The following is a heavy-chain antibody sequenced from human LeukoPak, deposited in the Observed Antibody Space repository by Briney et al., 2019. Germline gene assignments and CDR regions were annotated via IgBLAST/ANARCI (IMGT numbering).Heavy chain of an antibody. D-gene: IGHD2-8*02. V-gene: IGHV3-30*03. CDR3: ARLPPSVFGVGTGDFDY. CDR1: GFSFSTYG. Sequence: GGSLRLSCEVSGFSFSTYGMYWVRQAPGKGLESVAVISYDGSKTYYADSVKGRSTISRDNPKNTVYLQLNSLRAEDTAVYYCARLPPSVFGVGTGDFDYWGQGTLVTVSS. CDR2: ISYDGSKT. J-gene: IGHJ4*02.